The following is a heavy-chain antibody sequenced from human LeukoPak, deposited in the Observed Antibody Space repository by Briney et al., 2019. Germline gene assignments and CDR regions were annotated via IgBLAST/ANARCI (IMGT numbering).Heavy chain of an antibody. V-gene: IGHV3-74*01. CDR3: ALYLRVRGDY. J-gene: IGHJ4*02. Sequence: GGSLRLSCAASGFTFSSYWMHWVRQVPGKGLVWVSRINPGGSSTAYADSVKGRFTISRDNAENTLYLQMDSLRAEDTAVYYCALYLRVRGDYWGQGTLVSVSS. D-gene: IGHD3-10*01. CDR1: GFTFSSYW. CDR2: INPGGSST.